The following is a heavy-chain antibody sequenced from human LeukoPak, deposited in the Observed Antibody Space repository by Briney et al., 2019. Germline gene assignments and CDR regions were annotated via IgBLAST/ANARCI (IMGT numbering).Heavy chain of an antibody. CDR2: IIPIFGTA. D-gene: IGHD2-15*01. V-gene: IGHV1-69*05. CDR1: GGTFSSYA. CDR3: AREVVVAATRVYYFDY. J-gene: IGHJ4*02. Sequence: ASVKVSCKASGGTFSSYAISWVRQAPGQGLEWMGRIIPIFGTANYAQKFQGRVTITTDESTSTAYMELSSLRSEDTAVYYCAREVVVAATRVYYFDYWGQGTLVTVSS.